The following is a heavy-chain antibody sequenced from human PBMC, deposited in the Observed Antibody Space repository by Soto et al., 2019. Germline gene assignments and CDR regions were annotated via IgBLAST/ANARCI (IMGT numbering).Heavy chain of an antibody. J-gene: IGHJ4*01. CDR1: GVIFSTAW. Sequence: GGSLRLSCAASGVIFSTAWINWVRQAPGKGLEWVGRIKSKIDGGTTDFAASVKGRFAISRDDSQDTMFLQMNSLKSEDTAVYYCTTDSHFSTRLVRFDLWGRGTLVTVSS. CDR3: TTDSHFSTRLVRFDL. V-gene: IGHV3-15*07. D-gene: IGHD3-3*02. CDR2: IKSKIDGGTT.